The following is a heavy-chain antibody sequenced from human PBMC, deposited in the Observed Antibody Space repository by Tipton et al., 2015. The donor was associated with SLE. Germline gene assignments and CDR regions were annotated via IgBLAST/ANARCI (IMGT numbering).Heavy chain of an antibody. CDR3: ARGYPMDH. Sequence: TLSLTCSVSGGSISSYSWSWIRQPAGKGVVWIGRIYTSGTTDYSSSLKGRITISVDMSKNQFYLRLSSVTAADAAVYYCARGYPMDHWGQGTLVTVSS. D-gene: IGHD6-13*01. CDR1: GGSISSYS. V-gene: IGHV4-4*07. J-gene: IGHJ4*02. CDR2: IYTSGTT.